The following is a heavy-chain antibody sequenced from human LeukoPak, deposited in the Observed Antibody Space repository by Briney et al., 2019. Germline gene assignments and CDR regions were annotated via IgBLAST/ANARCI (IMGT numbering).Heavy chain of an antibody. CDR2: ISSSSGTI. Sequence: GGSLRLSCAASGLTFSTYTMSWVRQAPGKGLEWVSYISSSSGTIYYADSVKGRFTISRDNAKNSLYLQMNSLRAEDTAVYYCARDSYRVFDYWGQGTLVTVSS. CDR3: ARDSYRVFDY. J-gene: IGHJ4*02. D-gene: IGHD3-16*02. V-gene: IGHV3-48*04. CDR1: GLTFSTYT.